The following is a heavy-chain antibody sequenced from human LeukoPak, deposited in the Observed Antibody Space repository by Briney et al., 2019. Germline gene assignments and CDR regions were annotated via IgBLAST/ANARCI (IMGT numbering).Heavy chain of an antibody. Sequence: ASVKVSCKASGYYFTGYYVHWVRQAPGQGLEWVGIINPSNAETVYAQKFQGRVTMTTDTSTSTVYMELRSLTSDDTAVYYCTRFGESQFGFCSQGTLVTVSP. V-gene: IGHV1-46*01. CDR1: GYYFTGYY. D-gene: IGHD2-21*01. CDR2: INPSNAET. J-gene: IGHJ4*02. CDR3: TRFGESQFGF.